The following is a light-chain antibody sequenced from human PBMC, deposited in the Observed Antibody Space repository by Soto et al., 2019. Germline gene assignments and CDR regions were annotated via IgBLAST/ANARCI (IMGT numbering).Light chain of an antibody. J-gene: IGLJ1*01. CDR3: GAWESSLNPYV. V-gene: IGLV1-51*01. Sequence: QYLLTQPPSVSAAPGQKVIISCSGSSFNIGNNYVSWYQQLPGTAPKLLIYDNNKRPSGIPDRFSGSKSGTSATLAITGLQTADEADYYCGAWESSLNPYVFGTGTKVTV. CDR2: DNN. CDR1: SFNIGNNY.